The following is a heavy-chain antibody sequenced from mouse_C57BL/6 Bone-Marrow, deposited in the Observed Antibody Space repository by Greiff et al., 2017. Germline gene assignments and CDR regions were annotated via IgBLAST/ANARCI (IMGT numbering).Heavy chain of an antibody. CDR3: TTRFGYYGRYYAMDY. Sequence: EVQLQQSGAELVRPGASVKLSCTASGFNIKDYYMHWVKQRPEQGLEWIGRIDPEDGDTAYDPKFQGKATMTADTSSNPATLQLSSLTSENTAGYYCTTRFGYYGRYYAMDYGGQGTSVTVSS. J-gene: IGHJ4*01. V-gene: IGHV14-1*01. CDR2: IDPEDGDT. D-gene: IGHD1-1*01. CDR1: GFNIKDYY.